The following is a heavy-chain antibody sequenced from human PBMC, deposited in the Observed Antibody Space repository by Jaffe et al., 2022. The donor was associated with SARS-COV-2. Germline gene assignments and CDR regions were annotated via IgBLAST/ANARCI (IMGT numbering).Heavy chain of an antibody. Sequence: EVQLVESGGVVVQPGGSLRLSCAASGFTFDDYTMHWVRQAPGKGLEWVSLISWDGGSTYYADSVKGRFTISRDNSKNSLYLQMNSLRTEDTALYYCATPAYGSGSSYAFDIWGQGTMVTVSS. CDR3: ATPAYGSGSSYAFDI. CDR1: GFTFDDYT. V-gene: IGHV3-43*01. CDR2: ISWDGGST. D-gene: IGHD3-10*01. J-gene: IGHJ3*02.